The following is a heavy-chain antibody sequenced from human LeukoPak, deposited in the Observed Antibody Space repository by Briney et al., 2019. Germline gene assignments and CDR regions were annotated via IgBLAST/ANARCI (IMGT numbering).Heavy chain of an antibody. CDR2: IIPIFGTA. CDR3: AAQPRQGTNWFDT. V-gene: IGHV1-69*05. D-gene: IGHD1-1*01. Sequence: SVNLSCKASVGTFTSYAISWVRQAPGQRLKWMGGIIPIFGTANYAQKFQGRVTITTDESTSTAYMELSSLRSEDTAVYYCAAQPRQGTNWFDTWGQGTLVTVSS. J-gene: IGHJ5*02. CDR1: VGTFTSYA.